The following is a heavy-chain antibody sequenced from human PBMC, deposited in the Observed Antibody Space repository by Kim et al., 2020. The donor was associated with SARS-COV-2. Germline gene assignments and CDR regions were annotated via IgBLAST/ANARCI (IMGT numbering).Heavy chain of an antibody. D-gene: IGHD6-19*01. CDR1: GFTFSSYH. CDR2: IRGSGGDT. J-gene: IGHJ4*02. Sequence: GGSLRLSCAASGFTFSSYHMSWVRQAPGKGLEWVSNIRGSGGDTYYADSVKGRFTTSRDNSKNTLYLHLKRMAVEDTAVYYCERDRWLPADLPLDYWGQG. CDR3: ERDRWLPADLPLDY. V-gene: IGHV3-23*01.